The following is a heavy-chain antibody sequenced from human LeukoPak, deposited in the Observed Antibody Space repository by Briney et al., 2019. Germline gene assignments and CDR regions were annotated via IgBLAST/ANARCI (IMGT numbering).Heavy chain of an antibody. D-gene: IGHD6-19*01. J-gene: IGHJ5*02. V-gene: IGHV4-59*11. CDR2: IHPSRNT. CDR1: GGSISSHY. Sequence: SETLSLTCTVSGGSISSHYWSWIRQPPGKGLEWIGYIHPSRNTNYNPSLKSRVTISADTSKNQLSLKLTSVTAADTAVYYCARVVVAVAGPTNWFDPWGQGTLVTVSS. CDR3: ARVVVAVAGPTNWFDP.